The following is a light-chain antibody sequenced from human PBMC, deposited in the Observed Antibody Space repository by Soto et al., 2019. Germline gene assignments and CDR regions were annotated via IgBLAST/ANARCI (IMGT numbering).Light chain of an antibody. CDR2: EVS. CDR1: SSDIGGYKY. CDR3: TSDSRYRVLV. J-gene: IGLJ3*02. Sequence: QSVLAQPASVSGSLGQSITISCTATSSDIGGYKYVSWYQQHPGKAPKLIIFEVSNRPSGVSDRFSGSNSGNTASLTISGLQAEDEADYYCTSDSRYRVLVFGGGTKVTVL. V-gene: IGLV2-14*01.